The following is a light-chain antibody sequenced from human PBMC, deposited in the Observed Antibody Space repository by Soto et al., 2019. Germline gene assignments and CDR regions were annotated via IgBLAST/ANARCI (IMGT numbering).Light chain of an antibody. V-gene: IGLV1-47*01. CDR2: RNN. J-gene: IGLJ2*01. CDR1: SSNIGSNY. Sequence: QSVLTQPPSASGTPGQRVTISCSGSSSNIGSNYEYWYQQLPGTAPKLLIYRNNQRPSGVPDRFSGSKSGTSASLAISGLRSEDEDDDYCAAWDYSLSGLVFGGGTKVTVL. CDR3: AAWDYSLSGLV.